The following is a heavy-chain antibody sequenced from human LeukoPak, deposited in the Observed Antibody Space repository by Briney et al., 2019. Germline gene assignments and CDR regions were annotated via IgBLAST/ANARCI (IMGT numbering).Heavy chain of an antibody. CDR3: ARGAAGSSSWYDWVAVAAYYFDY. CDR1: GYTFTSYA. J-gene: IGHJ4*02. CDR2: INTNTGNP. D-gene: IGHD6-13*01. V-gene: IGHV7-4-1*02. Sequence: ASVKVSCKASGYTFTSYAMNWVRQAPGQGLEWMGWINTNTGNPTYAQGFTGRFVFSLDTSVSTAYLQISSLKAEDTAVYYCARGAAGSSSWYDWVAVAAYYFDYWGQGTLVTVSS.